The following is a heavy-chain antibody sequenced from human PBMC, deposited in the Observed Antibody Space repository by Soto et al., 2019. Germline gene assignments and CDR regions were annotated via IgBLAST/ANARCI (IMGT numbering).Heavy chain of an antibody. CDR2: INAGNGNT. J-gene: IGHJ5*02. CDR1: GYTXNSYA. D-gene: IGHD3-3*01. V-gene: IGHV1-3*01. Sequence: SXKVSFKASGYTXNSYAMDLVRQAPGQRLEWMGWINAGNGNTKYSQKFQGRVTITSDTSASKAYMELSSLRSEDTAVYYCARSSLEWLLYDWFDPWGQGTLGTVS. CDR3: ARSSLEWLLYDWFDP.